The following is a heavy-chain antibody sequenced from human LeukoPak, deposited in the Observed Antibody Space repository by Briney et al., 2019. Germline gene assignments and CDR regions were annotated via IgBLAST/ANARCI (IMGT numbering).Heavy chain of an antibody. CDR2: IYTSGST. D-gene: IGHD5-18*01. CDR1: GGSISSYY. CDR3: ARKTGRTAMFAGGMDV. V-gene: IGHV4-4*07. J-gene: IGHJ6*02. Sequence: PSETLSLTCTVSGGSISSYYWSWIRQPAGKGLEWIGRIYTSGSTNYNPSLKSRVTMSVDTSKNQFSLKLSSVTAADTAVYYCARKTGRTAMFAGGMDVWGQGTTVTVSS.